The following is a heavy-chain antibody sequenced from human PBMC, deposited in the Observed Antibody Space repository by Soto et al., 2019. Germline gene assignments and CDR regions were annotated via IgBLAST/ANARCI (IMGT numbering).Heavy chain of an antibody. J-gene: IGHJ4*02. CDR3: ARDSSFVIVPAASDY. V-gene: IGHV3-33*01. D-gene: IGHD2-2*01. CDR2: IWFDGSNK. CDR1: GFSFSRYG. Sequence: QVQLVESGGGVVQPGRSLRLSCAASGFSFSRYGMHWVRQAPGKGLEWVAVIWFDGSNKYYADSVKGRFTISRDNSKNTLYLRMNSLRAEDTAVYYCARDSSFVIVPAASDYWGQGTLVTVSS.